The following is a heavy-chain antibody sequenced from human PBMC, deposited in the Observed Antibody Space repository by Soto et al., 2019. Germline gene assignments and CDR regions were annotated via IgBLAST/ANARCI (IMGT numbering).Heavy chain of an antibody. J-gene: IGHJ3*02. CDR3: ARQKLEMATINNDAFDI. CDR2: IFPGDAET. D-gene: IGHD5-12*01. CDR1: GYNFATHW. Sequence: GESLKISCQGSGYNFATHWIGWVRHKAGKGLEWMGIIFPGDAETRYSPSFQGHITISADKSISTAYLRWSSLKASDTGMYYCARQKLEMATINNDAFDIWGQGTMVTVSS. V-gene: IGHV5-51*01.